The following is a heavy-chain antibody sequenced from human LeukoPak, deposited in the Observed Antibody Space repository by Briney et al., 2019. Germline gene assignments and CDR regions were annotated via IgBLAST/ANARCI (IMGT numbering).Heavy chain of an antibody. J-gene: IGHJ5*02. CDR3: ARDRRGYYYDSSGYLGP. D-gene: IGHD3-22*01. Sequence: GASVKVSCKASGYIFTNYGISWVRQAPGKGLEWMGWISAYNGNTNYEQKLQGRVTMTTDTSTSTAYMELRSLRSDDTAVYYCARDRRGYYYDSSGYLGPWGQGTLVTVSS. V-gene: IGHV1-18*01. CDR1: GYIFTNYG. CDR2: ISAYNGNT.